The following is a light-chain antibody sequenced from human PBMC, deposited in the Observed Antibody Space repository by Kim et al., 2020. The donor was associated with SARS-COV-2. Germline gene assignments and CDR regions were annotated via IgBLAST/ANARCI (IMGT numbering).Light chain of an antibody. J-gene: IGKJ2*01. CDR3: QQYDNWPPYT. CDR2: GAS. Sequence: EIVMTQSPATLSVSPGERATLSCRASQSVRSNLAWYQQKPGQAPRLLIYGASTRATGIPARFSGSVSGTEFTLTISSLQSEDFAVYYCQQYDNWPPYTFGQGTKLEI. V-gene: IGKV3-15*01. CDR1: QSVRSN.